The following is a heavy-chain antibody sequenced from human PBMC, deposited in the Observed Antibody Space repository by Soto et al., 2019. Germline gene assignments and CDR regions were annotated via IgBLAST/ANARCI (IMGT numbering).Heavy chain of an antibody. CDR2: ISGSGGST. Sequence: GGSLRLSCAASGFTFSSYAMSWVRQAPGKGLEWVSAISGSGGSTYYPGSVKGRFTISRENAKNSLYLQMNSLRSDDTAVYYCAREPENRYSSSWTKPPNAFDIWGQGTMVTVSS. CDR1: GFTFSSYA. J-gene: IGHJ3*02. CDR3: AREPENRYSSSWTKPPNAFDI. V-gene: IGHV3-23*01. D-gene: IGHD6-13*01.